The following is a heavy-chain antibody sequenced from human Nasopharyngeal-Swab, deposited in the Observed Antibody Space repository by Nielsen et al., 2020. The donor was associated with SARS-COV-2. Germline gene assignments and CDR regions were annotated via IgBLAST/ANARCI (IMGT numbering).Heavy chain of an antibody. Sequence: GGSLRLSCAASGFSTSTYAMSWVRQAPGNGLEWVSAISAGGTTYYAVSAKGRFTISRDNSKNTLYLQLNSLMDEDTAVYYCAKGSPGQCSSVTCTGAIYFDYWGQGTLVTVSS. CDR1: GFSTSTYA. D-gene: IGHD2-2*01. CDR2: ISAGGTT. CDR3: AKGSPGQCSSVTCTGAIYFDY. V-gene: IGHV3-23*01. J-gene: IGHJ4*02.